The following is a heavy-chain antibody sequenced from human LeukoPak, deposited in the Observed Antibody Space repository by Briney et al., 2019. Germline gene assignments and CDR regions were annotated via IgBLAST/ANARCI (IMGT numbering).Heavy chain of an antibody. Sequence: SVKVSCKASGGTFSSYAISWVRQALGQGLEWMGGIIPIFGTANYAQKFQGRVTITTDESTSTAYMELSSLRSEDTAVYYCARDYDSSGYYGNYWGQGTLVTVSS. J-gene: IGHJ4*02. D-gene: IGHD3-22*01. CDR3: ARDYDSSGYYGNY. V-gene: IGHV1-69*05. CDR1: GGTFSSYA. CDR2: IIPIFGTA.